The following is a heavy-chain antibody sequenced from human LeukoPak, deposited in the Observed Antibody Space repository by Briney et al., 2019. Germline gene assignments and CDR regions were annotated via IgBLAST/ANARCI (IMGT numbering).Heavy chain of an antibody. V-gene: IGHV4-31*03. CDR2: IYYSGST. D-gene: IGHD6-19*01. Sequence: SETLSLTCTVSGGSISSGGYYWSWIRQHPGKGLEWIGYIYYSGSTYYNPSLKSRVTISVDTSKNQFSLKLSSVTAADTAVYYCAIGADSSGWSIPLDYWGQGTLVTVSS. J-gene: IGHJ4*02. CDR3: AIGADSSGWSIPLDY. CDR1: GGSISSGGYY.